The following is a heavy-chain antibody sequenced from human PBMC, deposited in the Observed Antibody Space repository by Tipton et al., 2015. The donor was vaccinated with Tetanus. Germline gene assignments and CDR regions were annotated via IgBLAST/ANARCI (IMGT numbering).Heavy chain of an antibody. CDR3: ARDQARGARGWNYFDF. CDR2: IYSRGST. Sequence: TLSLTCSVSGVSISGGRYYWSWIRQRPGKGLEWIRDIYSRGSTYTDPSLKGRVTISVDTSKNQFSLRVNSVTAADTAVYYCARDQARGARGWNYFDFWGLGTLVTVSS. J-gene: IGHJ4*02. D-gene: IGHD1-26*01. CDR1: GVSISGGRYY. V-gene: IGHV4-31*03.